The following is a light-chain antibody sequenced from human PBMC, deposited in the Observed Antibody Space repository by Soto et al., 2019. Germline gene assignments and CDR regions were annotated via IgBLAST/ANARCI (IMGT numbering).Light chain of an antibody. CDR2: DNN. V-gene: IGLV1-51*01. CDR1: SSNIGSNY. J-gene: IGLJ2*01. Sequence: QSVLTQPPSVSAAPGEKVSISCSGGSSNIGSNYVSWYQPLPGAAPKLLIYDNNKRPSGIPDRFSGSTSGTSATLGITGLQAGDEADYYCGTWDSSLPGSVVFGGGTKLTVL. CDR3: GTWDSSLPGSVV.